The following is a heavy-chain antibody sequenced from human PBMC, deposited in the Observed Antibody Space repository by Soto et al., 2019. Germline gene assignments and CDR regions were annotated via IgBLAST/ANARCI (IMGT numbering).Heavy chain of an antibody. J-gene: IGHJ4*02. V-gene: IGHV3-30*18. Sequence: GGSLRLSCAASGFTFSSYGMHWVRQAPGKGLEWVAVMSWDGSDEFYEETVKGRFTVSRDNSRNTLYLQMNSLRPEDTAAYYCAKEGCSGGICYGFDYWGQGTLVTVSS. CDR3: AKEGCSGGICYGFDY. CDR1: GFTFSSYG. CDR2: MSWDGSDE. D-gene: IGHD2-15*01.